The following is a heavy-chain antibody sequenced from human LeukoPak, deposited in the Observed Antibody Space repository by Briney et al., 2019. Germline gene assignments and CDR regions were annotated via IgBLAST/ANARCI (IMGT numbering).Heavy chain of an antibody. Sequence: GGSLRLSCAASGFTFSSYAMSWVRQAPGKGLEWVGRIKSKVDGGTTDYGAPVKARFSISRDDSKNTVYLQMNSLRTEDTAVYYCTTDAGYSSRWYNYWGQGTLVTVAS. J-gene: IGHJ4*02. CDR3: TTDAGYSSRWYNY. CDR1: GFTFSSYA. CDR2: IKSKVDGGTT. V-gene: IGHV3-15*01. D-gene: IGHD6-13*01.